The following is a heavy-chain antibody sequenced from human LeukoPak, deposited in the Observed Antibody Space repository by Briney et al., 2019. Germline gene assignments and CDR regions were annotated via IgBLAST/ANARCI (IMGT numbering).Heavy chain of an antibody. Sequence: GGSLRLSCAASGFTVSSSYVSWVRQAPGKGLEWVSVIYTGGSTYYADSVKGRFIISRDNSKNTLYLQMNSLRAADTAVYYCARLVRRRIPFDYWGQGTLVTVSS. CDR1: GFTVSSSY. CDR3: ARLVRRRIPFDY. V-gene: IGHV3-66*04. D-gene: IGHD3-16*02. CDR2: IYTGGST. J-gene: IGHJ4*02.